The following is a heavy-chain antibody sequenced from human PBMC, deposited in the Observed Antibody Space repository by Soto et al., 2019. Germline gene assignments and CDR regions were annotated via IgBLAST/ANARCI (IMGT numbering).Heavy chain of an antibody. CDR2: ISWNSGSI. Sequence: VQLVESGGGLVQPGRSLRLSCAASGFTFDDYAMHWVRQAPGKGLEWVSGISWNSGSIGYADSVKGRFTISRDNAKNSLYLQMNSLRAEDTALYYCAKDTVDAAFDYWGQGTLVTVSS. J-gene: IGHJ4*02. V-gene: IGHV3-9*01. D-gene: IGHD3-9*01. CDR3: AKDTVDAAFDY. CDR1: GFTFDDYA.